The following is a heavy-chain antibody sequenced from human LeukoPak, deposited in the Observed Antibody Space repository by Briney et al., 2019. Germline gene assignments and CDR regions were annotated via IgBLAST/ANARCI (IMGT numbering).Heavy chain of an antibody. CDR2: IYPGDSDT. CDR1: GYSFTSYW. J-gene: IGHJ4*02. Sequence: GESLKISCKGSGYSFTSYWIGWVRQMPGKGLEWMGIIYPGDSDTRYSPSFQGQVTISADKSISTAYLQWSSLKASDTAMYYCARPRCSGGSCYRWYFDYWGQGTLVTVSS. D-gene: IGHD2-15*01. CDR3: ARPRCSGGSCYRWYFDY. V-gene: IGHV5-51*01.